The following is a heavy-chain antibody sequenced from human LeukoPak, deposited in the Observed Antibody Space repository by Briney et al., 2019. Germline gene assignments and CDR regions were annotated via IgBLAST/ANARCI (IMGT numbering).Heavy chain of an antibody. V-gene: IGHV4-31*03. CDR1: GGSISSGGYY. CDR3: AREFLAIQLWPSTPTGYMDV. D-gene: IGHD5-18*01. Sequence: PSETLSLTCTVSGGSISSGGYYWSWIRQHPGKGLEWIGYIYYSGSTYYNPSLKSRVTISVDTSKNQFSLKLSSVTAADTAVYYCAREFLAIQLWPSTPTGYMDVWGKGTTVTVSS. J-gene: IGHJ6*03. CDR2: IYYSGST.